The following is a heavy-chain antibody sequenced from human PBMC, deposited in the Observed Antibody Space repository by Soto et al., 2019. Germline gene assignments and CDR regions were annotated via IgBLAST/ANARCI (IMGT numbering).Heavy chain of an antibody. CDR3: ARGSLSSYYYYYYMDV. Sequence: ASVKVSCKASGYTFTSYDINWVRQATGQGLEWMGWMNPNSGNTGYAQKFQGRVTMTRNTSISTAYMELSSLRSEDTAVYYCARGSLSSYYYYYYMDVWGKETTVTVSS. CDR1: GYTFTSYD. D-gene: IGHD2-2*01. CDR2: MNPNSGNT. J-gene: IGHJ6*03. V-gene: IGHV1-8*01.